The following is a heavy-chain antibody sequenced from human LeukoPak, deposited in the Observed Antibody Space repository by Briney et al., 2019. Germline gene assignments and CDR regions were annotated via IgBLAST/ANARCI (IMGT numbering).Heavy chain of an antibody. CDR3: AKGGYSYGRTYFDY. J-gene: IGHJ4*02. D-gene: IGHD5-18*01. CDR2: ISTTSGST. Sequence: PGGSLRLSCAASRFSFSNYAMSWVRQAPGKGLEWVSAISTTSGSTFYADSVKGRFTISRDNSKNTLYLQMHSLRAEDTAVYYCAKGGYSYGRTYFDYWGQGTLVTVSS. CDR1: RFSFSNYA. V-gene: IGHV3-23*01.